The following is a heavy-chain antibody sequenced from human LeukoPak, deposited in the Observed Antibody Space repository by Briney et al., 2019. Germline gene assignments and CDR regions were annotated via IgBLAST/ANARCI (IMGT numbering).Heavy chain of an antibody. CDR2: IYYSGYP. D-gene: IGHD6-13*01. CDR3: ARGSSSWLPYYMDV. V-gene: IGHV4-30-4*07. CDR1: GGSISSGGSS. Sequence: PSETLSLTCAVSGGSISSGGSSWSGIRHPPGKGLEWIGHIYYSGYPSYNPSLKSRVTISIDTSKNQFSLKLSSVTAADTAVYYCARGSSSWLPYYMDVWGKGTTVTVSS. J-gene: IGHJ6*03.